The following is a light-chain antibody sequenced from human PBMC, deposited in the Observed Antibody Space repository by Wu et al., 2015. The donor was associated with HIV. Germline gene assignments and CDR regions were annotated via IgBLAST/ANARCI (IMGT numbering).Light chain of an antibody. V-gene: IGKV3-11*01. CDR1: QSVGTS. J-gene: IGKJ4*01. CDR3: QHRQNWPLT. CDR2: NAS. Sequence: IVLTQSPVIPSLSPGERATLSCRASQSVGTSLAWYQQKPGQSPRLLIYNASKRATGIAPRFSGIGSGTDFTLTITSLESEDFALYYCQHRQNWPLTFGGGTKVEIK.